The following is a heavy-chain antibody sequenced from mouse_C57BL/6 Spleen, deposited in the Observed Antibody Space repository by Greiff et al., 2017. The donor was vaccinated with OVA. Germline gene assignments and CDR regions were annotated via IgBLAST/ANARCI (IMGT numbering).Heavy chain of an antibody. CDR1: GYTFTDYY. CDR2: IYPGSGNT. J-gene: IGHJ1*03. D-gene: IGHD2-1*01. Sequence: QVQLQQSGAELVRPGASVKLSCKASGYTFTDYYINWVKQRPGQGLEWIARIYPGSGNTYYNEKFKGKATLTAEKSSSTAYMQLSSLTSEDSAVYFCAREEGNPRYFDVWGTGTTVTVSS. CDR3: AREEGNPRYFDV. V-gene: IGHV1-76*01.